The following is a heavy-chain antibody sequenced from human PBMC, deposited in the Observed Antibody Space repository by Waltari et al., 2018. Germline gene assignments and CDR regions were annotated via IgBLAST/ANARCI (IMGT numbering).Heavy chain of an antibody. J-gene: IGHJ4*02. Sequence: EVLLVESGGGLVQPGGSLRLSCAASGFTFSSYWMHWVRQAPGKGLVSVSHIILDGSLTSYVDSVKGRFTIYRDNARNMLFLQMNSLRVEDTAVYYCVLYSSSFLGDCWGQGTLVTVSS. D-gene: IGHD6-13*01. CDR2: IILDGSLT. CDR1: GFTFSSYW. V-gene: IGHV3-74*01. CDR3: VLYSSSFLGDC.